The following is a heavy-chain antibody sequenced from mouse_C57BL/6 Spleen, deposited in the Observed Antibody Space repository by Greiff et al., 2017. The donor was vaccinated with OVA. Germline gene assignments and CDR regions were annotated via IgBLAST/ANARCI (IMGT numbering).Heavy chain of an antibody. CDR1: GYAFSSSW. J-gene: IGHJ2*01. CDR2: IYPGDGDT. D-gene: IGHD1-1*01. V-gene: IGHV1-82*01. CDR3: ARWEKMTTVVGEGY. Sequence: QVNVKQSGPELVKPGASVKISCKASGYAFSSSWMNWVKQRPGKGLEWIGRIYPGDGDTNYNGKFKGKANLTAAKSSSAAYMQLSSQTSEDSAVYFCARWEKMTTVVGEGYWGQGTTLTVSS.